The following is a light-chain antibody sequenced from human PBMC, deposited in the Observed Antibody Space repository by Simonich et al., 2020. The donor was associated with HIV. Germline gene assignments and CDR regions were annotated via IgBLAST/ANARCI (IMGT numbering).Light chain of an antibody. CDR1: SSDVGGYNY. J-gene: IGLJ2*01. CDR2: DVS. V-gene: IGLV2-14*01. CDR3: SSYTSSSTLV. Sequence: QSALTQPASVSGSPGQSITISCTGTSSDVGGYNYVSWYQQYPGKAPKVMIYDVSKRPSGVSFRFSGSTSGNTASLTISGLQAEDEADYYCSSYTSSSTLVFGGGTKLTVL.